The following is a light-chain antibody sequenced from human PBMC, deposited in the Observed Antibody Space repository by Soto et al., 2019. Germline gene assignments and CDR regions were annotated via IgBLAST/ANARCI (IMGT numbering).Light chain of an antibody. CDR2: EVT. Sequence: QSVLTQPASVSGSPGQSISIACTGTISDFGGYNYVSWYQQHPGKTPKLLIYEVTNRPSGVSSRFSASKSGNTASLTISGLQAEDEADYYCTSYTDTIVYVFGTGTKGTVL. V-gene: IGLV2-14*01. J-gene: IGLJ1*01. CDR3: TSYTDTIVYV. CDR1: ISDFGGYNY.